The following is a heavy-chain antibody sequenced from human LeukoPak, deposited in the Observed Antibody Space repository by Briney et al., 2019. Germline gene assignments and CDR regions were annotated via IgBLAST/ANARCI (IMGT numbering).Heavy chain of an antibody. CDR1: GFTFGDYA. J-gene: IGHJ4*02. Sequence: QSGGSLRLSCTASGFTFGDYAMSWVRQAPGEGLEWVGFIRSKAYGGTTEYAASVKGRFTISRDDSKSIAYLQMNSLKTEDTAVYYCTSILRGYSSGWYTLGDYWGQGTLVTVSS. CDR2: IRSKAYGGTT. D-gene: IGHD6-19*01. CDR3: TSILRGYSSGWYTLGDY. V-gene: IGHV3-49*04.